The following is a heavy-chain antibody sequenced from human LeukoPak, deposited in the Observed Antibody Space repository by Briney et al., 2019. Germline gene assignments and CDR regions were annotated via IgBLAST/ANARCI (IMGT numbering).Heavy chain of an antibody. D-gene: IGHD3-3*01. V-gene: IGHV3-11*01. CDR3: ARDEGVKPYYDFWSGYYTYYYGMDV. CDR1: GFTFSDYY. Sequence: GGSLRLSCAASGFTFSDYYMSWIRQAPGKGLEWVSYISSSGSTIYYADSVKGRFTISSDNAKNSLYLQMNSLRAEDTAVYYCARDEGVKPYYDFWSGYYTYYYGMDVWGQGTTVTVSS. CDR2: ISSSGSTI. J-gene: IGHJ6*02.